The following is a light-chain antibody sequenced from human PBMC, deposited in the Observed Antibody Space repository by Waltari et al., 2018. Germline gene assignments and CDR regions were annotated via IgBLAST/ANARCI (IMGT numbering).Light chain of an antibody. V-gene: IGLV2-14*03. Sequence: QSALTQPASVSGSPGQSLTISCPGTSRDVGGYNYVSWYQQHPGKAPKLMIYDVSNRPSGVSNRFSGSKSGNMASLTISGLQAEDEADYYCSSYTSSSTLVFGGGTKLTVL. J-gene: IGLJ3*02. CDR3: SSYTSSSTLV. CDR2: DVS. CDR1: SRDVGGYNY.